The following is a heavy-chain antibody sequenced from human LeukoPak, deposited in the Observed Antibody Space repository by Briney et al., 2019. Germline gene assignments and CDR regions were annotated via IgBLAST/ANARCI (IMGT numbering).Heavy chain of an antibody. CDR1: GGTFSSYA. CDR2: IIPIFGTA. D-gene: IGHD5-18*01. J-gene: IGHJ3*02. Sequence: SVKVSCKASGGTFSSYAISWVRQAPGQGLELMGRIIPIFGTANYAQKFQGRVTITTDESTSTAYMELSSLRSEDTAVYYCARDRGYSYVQDAFDIWGQGTMVTVSS. V-gene: IGHV1-69*05. CDR3: ARDRGYSYVQDAFDI.